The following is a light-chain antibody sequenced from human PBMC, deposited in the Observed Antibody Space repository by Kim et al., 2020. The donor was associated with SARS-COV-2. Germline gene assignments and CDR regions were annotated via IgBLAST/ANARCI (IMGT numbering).Light chain of an antibody. J-gene: IGLJ1*01. CDR3: SSYTSSSTRHV. Sequence: SITISCTGTSSDVGGYNYVSWYQQHPGKAPKLMIYDVSNRPSGVSNRFSGSKSGNTASLTISGLQAEDEADYYCSSYTSSSTRHVFGTGTKVTVL. CDR1: SSDVGGYNY. V-gene: IGLV2-14*03. CDR2: DVS.